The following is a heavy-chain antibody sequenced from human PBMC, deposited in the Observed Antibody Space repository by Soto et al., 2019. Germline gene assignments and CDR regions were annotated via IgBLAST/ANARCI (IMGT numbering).Heavy chain of an antibody. D-gene: IGHD2-2*01. CDR3: ASVGRGVVVVPAAIVSWLDP. J-gene: IGHJ5*02. V-gene: IGHV3-23*01. CDR2: ISGSGGST. Sequence: GGSLRLSCAASGFTFSSYAMSWVRQAPGKGLEWVSAISGSGGSTYYADSVKGRFTISRDNSKNTLYLQMNSLRAEDTAVYYCASVGRGVVVVPAAIVSWLDPWGQGKLLSV. CDR1: GFTFSSYA.